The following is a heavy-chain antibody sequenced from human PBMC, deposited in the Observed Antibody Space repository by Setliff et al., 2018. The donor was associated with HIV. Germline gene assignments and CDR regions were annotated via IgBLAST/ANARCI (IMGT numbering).Heavy chain of an antibody. CDR1: GYTFTNNY. D-gene: IGHD3-10*01. V-gene: IGHV1-46*01. Sequence: ASVKVSCKASGYTFTNNYIHWVRQAPGQGLEWMGVINPSGGRTSYPQEFQGRVTMTRDTSTSTLYMELSSLRVEDAAVYYCAKDKGVGEWFAELQHFDHWGQGTLVTVSS. CDR2: INPSGGRT. CDR3: AKDKGVGEWFAELQHFDH. J-gene: IGHJ4*02.